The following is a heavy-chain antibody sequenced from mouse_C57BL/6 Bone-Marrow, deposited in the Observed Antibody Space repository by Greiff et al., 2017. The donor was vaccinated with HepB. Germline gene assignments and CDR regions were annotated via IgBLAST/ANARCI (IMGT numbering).Heavy chain of an antibody. J-gene: IGHJ2*01. D-gene: IGHD2-1*01. CDR1: GYTFTSYW. Sequence: QVQLQQPGAELVKPGASVKLSCKASGYTFTSYWMQWVKQRPGQGLEWIGGIDPSDSYTNYNQKFKGKATLTVDTSSSTAYMQLSSLTSEDSAVYYCARLRTLQYYFDYWGQGTTLTVSS. CDR2: IDPSDSYT. V-gene: IGHV1-50*01. CDR3: ARLRTLQYYFDY.